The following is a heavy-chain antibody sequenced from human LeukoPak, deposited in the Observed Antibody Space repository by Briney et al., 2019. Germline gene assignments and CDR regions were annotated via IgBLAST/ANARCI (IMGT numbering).Heavy chain of an antibody. V-gene: IGHV3-23*01. D-gene: IGHD4-11*01. CDR1: GFTFGTYA. Sequence: GGSLRLSCAASGFTFGTYAMSWVRQAPGKGLEWVSGIGSSGSSTYYADSVKGRFTISRDNTKNTLYLQMNSLRAEDTAVYYCAKGSLRYSNSAMYFDYWGQGTLVTVSS. CDR2: IGSSGSST. J-gene: IGHJ4*02. CDR3: AKGSLRYSNSAMYFDY.